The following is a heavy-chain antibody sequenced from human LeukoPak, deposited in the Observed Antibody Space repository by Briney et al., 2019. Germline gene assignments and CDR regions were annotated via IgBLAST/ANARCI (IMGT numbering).Heavy chain of an antibody. V-gene: IGHV4-4*07. Sequence: SETLSLTCTVSGGSISSYYWSWIRQPAGKGLEWIGRIYTSGSTNHNPSLKSRVTMSVDTSKNQISLKLSSVTAADTAVYYCASSMIVADAFDIWGQGTMVSVSS. D-gene: IGHD3-22*01. J-gene: IGHJ3*02. CDR1: GGSISSYY. CDR3: ASSMIVADAFDI. CDR2: IYTSGST.